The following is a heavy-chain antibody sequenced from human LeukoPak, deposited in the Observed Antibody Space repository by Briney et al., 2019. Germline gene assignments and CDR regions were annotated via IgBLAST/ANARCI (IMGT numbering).Heavy chain of an antibody. CDR3: ARGEWELGWFDP. CDR1: GGSISSSGYY. J-gene: IGHJ5*02. CDR2: ISYSGST. D-gene: IGHD1-26*01. Sequence: SETLSLTCAVSGGSISSSGYYLDWIRQPPGKGLEWIGSISYSGSTYYNPSLKSRVTISVDTSKNQFSLKLSSVTAADTAVYYCARGEWELGWFDPWGQGTLVTVSS. V-gene: IGHV4-39*07.